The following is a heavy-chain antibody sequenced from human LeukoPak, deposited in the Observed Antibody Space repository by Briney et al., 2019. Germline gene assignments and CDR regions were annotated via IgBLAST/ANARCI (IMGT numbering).Heavy chain of an antibody. D-gene: IGHD5-12*01. CDR1: GFTFSNSA. V-gene: IGHV3-23*01. CDR2: INGSGGTT. Sequence: GGSLRLSCAASGFTFSNSAMSWVRQAPGKGLEWVSDINGSGGTTYYAESVKGRFTISRDNSKSTLYVQMNSLRAEDTAVYYCAKGFEWLRQGSYFDYWGQGTLVTVSS. J-gene: IGHJ4*02. CDR3: AKGFEWLRQGSYFDY.